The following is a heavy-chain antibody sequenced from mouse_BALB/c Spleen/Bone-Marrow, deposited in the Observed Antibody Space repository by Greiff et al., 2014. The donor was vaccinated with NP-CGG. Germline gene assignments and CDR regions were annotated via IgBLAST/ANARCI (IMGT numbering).Heavy chain of an antibody. J-gene: IGHJ3*01. CDR1: GYTFTNSW. CDR3: ANSRTGFPH. D-gene: IGHD4-1*01. Sequence: QVHVKQSGAELAKPGASVKMSCKASGYTFTNSWMHWVKQRPGQGLEWIGYINPGTDYTEYDQKFKDKATLTADRSSSTAYMQLSGLTPEDSAVYFCANSRTGFPHWGQGTLVTVSA. CDR2: INPGTDYT. V-gene: IGHV1-7*01.